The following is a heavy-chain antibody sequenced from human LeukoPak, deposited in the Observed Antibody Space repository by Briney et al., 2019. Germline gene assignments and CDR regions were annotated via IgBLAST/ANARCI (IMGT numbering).Heavy chain of an antibody. J-gene: IGHJ4*02. Sequence: GGSLRLSCAASGFTVSSNYMSWVRQAPGKGLEWVSIIYSDGSTSYADSVKGRFTISRDNFKNTLYLQINSLRAEDTAVFYCASVDSTWYYVDYWGQGTLVTVSP. CDR1: GFTVSSNY. D-gene: IGHD6-13*01. CDR2: IYSDGST. V-gene: IGHV3-66*01. CDR3: ASVDSTWYYVDY.